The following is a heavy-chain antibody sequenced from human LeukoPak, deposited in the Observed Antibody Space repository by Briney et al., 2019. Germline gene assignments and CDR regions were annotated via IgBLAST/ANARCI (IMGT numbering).Heavy chain of an antibody. V-gene: IGHV3-21*01. CDR3: ARVSGAFRLDY. CDR1: GFTFSTYN. D-gene: IGHD1-26*01. Sequence: GGSLRLSCAASGFTFSTYNMNWVRQAPGKGLEWVSSISSSTSYISYADSVKGRFTISRDNAKNSLHLHMNNLRVEDTAVYYCARVSGAFRLDYWGQGTLLTVSS. J-gene: IGHJ4*02. CDR2: ISSSTSYI.